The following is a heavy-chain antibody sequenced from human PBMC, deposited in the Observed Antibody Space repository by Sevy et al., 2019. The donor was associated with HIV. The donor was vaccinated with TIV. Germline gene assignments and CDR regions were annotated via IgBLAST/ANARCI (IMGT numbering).Heavy chain of an antibody. V-gene: IGHV4-38-2*01. J-gene: IGHJ3*02. CDR3: ARLNWGWDAFDI. D-gene: IGHD7-27*01. CDR1: GYSISSGYY. Sequence: SETLSLTCAVSGYSISSGYYWGCSRQPPGKGLEWIGSVYHSGSTNYNPSLKSRVTISVDTSKNQFSLKLTSVTAADTAVYYCARLNWGWDAFDIWGQGTMVTVSS. CDR2: VYHSGST.